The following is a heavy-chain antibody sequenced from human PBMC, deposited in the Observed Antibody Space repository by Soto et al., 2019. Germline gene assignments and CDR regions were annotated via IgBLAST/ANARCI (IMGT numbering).Heavy chain of an antibody. CDR2: INHSGST. V-gene: IGHV4-34*01. Sequence: KTSETLSLTCAVYGGSFSGYYWSWIRQPPGKGLEWIGEINHSGSTNYNPSLKSRVTISVDTSKNQFSLKLSSVTAADTAVYYCARVPVYCSSTSCHPTSYYYYGMDVWGQGTTVTVSS. CDR1: GGSFSGYY. J-gene: IGHJ6*02. D-gene: IGHD2-2*01. CDR3: ARVPVYCSSTSCHPTSYYYYGMDV.